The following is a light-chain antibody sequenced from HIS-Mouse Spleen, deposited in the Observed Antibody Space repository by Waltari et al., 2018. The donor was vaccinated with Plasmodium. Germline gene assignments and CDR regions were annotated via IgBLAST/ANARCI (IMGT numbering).Light chain of an antibody. CDR1: QSVSSSY. CDR2: GAS. V-gene: IGKV3-20*01. CDR3: QQYGSSPYT. Sequence: EIVLTQSPGTLSLSPGERATLSCRASQSVSSSYLAWYQQKPGQAPRLHIYGASSRATGIPDRFSGSGSGTEFTLTISRLEPEDFAVYYCQQYGSSPYTFGQGTKLEIK. J-gene: IGKJ2*01.